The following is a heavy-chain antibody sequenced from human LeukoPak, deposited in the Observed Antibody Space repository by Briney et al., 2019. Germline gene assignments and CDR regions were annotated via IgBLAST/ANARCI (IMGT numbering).Heavy chain of an antibody. Sequence: SETLSLTCAVYGGSFSGYYWSWIRQPPGKGLEWIGEINHSGSTNYNPSLKSRVTISVDTSKNQFSLKLSSVTAADTAVYYCARAAAVAGTIGWFDPWGQGTLVTVSS. CDR3: ARAAAVAGTIGWFDP. J-gene: IGHJ5*02. D-gene: IGHD6-19*01. CDR2: INHSGST. V-gene: IGHV4-34*01. CDR1: GGSFSGYY.